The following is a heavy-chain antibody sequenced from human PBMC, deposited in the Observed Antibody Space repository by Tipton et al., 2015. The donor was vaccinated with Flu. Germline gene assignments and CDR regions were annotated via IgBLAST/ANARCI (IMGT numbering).Heavy chain of an antibody. Sequence: TLSLTCTVSGGSISSYYWSWIRQPAGKGLEWIGRIYTSGSTNYNPSLKSRVTMSVDTSKNQFSLKLSFVTAADTAVYYCARDQITSEGGYYYYYMDVWGKGTTVTVSS. CDR1: GGSISSYY. V-gene: IGHV4-4*07. CDR3: ARDQITSEGGYYYYYMDV. J-gene: IGHJ6*03. D-gene: IGHD1-14*01. CDR2: IYTSGST.